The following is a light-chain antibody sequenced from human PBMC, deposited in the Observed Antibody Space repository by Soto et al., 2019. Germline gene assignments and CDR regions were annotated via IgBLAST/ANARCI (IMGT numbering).Light chain of an antibody. CDR2: AAS. Sequence: DIQMTQSPSSLSASVGGRVTITCRASQTISSYLNWYQQTPGRAPALLISAASTLQSGGPSRCSGSGSGTDFTLTISSLQPEDFATYYWQQSYSTPYTFGQGTKVEIK. J-gene: IGKJ2*01. CDR1: QTISSY. V-gene: IGKV1-39*01. CDR3: QQSYSTPYT.